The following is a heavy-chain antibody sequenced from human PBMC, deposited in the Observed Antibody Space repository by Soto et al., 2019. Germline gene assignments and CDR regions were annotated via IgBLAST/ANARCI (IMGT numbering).Heavy chain of an antibody. Sequence: QLVQSGAEAKRPGSSVKVSCKASGGDFLSYTISWVRQVPGQGPEWMGTIIPILDVAKNAQKFQGRVAITADKATSTVYMELRSLRSDDTAVYYCAQMWFGELWHGMDVWGQGTTITVSS. V-gene: IGHV1-69*02. D-gene: IGHD3-10*01. CDR3: AQMWFGELWHGMDV. CDR1: GGDFLSYT. J-gene: IGHJ6*02. CDR2: IIPILDVA.